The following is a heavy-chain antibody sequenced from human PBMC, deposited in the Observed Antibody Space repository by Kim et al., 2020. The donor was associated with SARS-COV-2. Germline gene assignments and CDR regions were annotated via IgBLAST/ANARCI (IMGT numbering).Heavy chain of an antibody. CDR3: ARGDYGGNSPGMDV. J-gene: IGHJ6*02. Sequence: ADSVKGRFTIARDNAKNSLYLRMNSLRAEDTAVYYCARGDYGGNSPGMDVWGQGTTVTVSS. D-gene: IGHD4-17*01. V-gene: IGHV3-21*01.